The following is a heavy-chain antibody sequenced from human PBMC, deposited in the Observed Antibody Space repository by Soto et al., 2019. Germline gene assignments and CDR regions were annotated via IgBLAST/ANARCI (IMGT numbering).Heavy chain of an antibody. Sequence: SETLSLTCTVSGGSISSYYWSWIRQPPGKGLEWIGYIYYSGNTNYNPSLKSRVTISVDTSKSQFSLKLSSVTAADTAVYYCARHLGYCSTTNCHPWFDPWGQGTLVTVSS. D-gene: IGHD2-2*01. J-gene: IGHJ5*02. CDR1: GGSISSYY. CDR2: IYYSGNT. V-gene: IGHV4-59*01. CDR3: ARHLGYCSTTNCHPWFDP.